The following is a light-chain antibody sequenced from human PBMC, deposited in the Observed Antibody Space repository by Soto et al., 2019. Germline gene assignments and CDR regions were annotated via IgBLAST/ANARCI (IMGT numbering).Light chain of an antibody. CDR1: SSDVGSYNL. CDR3: CSYAGSRV. Sequence: QSVLTQPASVSGSPGQSITISCTGTSSDVGSYNLVSWYQQHPGKAPKLLTYEGSKRPSGVSNRFSGSKSGNPASLTISGLQAEDEADYYCCSYAGSRVFGGGTKLTVL. V-gene: IGLV2-23*01. CDR2: EGS. J-gene: IGLJ3*02.